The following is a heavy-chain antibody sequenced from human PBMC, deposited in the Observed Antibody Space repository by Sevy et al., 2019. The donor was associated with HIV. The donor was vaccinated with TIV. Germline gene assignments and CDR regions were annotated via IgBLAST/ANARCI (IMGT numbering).Heavy chain of an antibody. V-gene: IGHV3-30*04. D-gene: IGHD3-22*01. CDR2: ISDDGNNK. CDR1: GFTFSTYA. Sequence: GGSLRLSCTAFGFTFSTYAMYWVRQAPGKGLEWVAVISDDGNNKDYADSVKGRITISRDNSKNTLYLQMNSLRADDTAVYYCASHYYDSTGYYFPLEYWGQGTRVTVSS. J-gene: IGHJ4*02. CDR3: ASHYYDSTGYYFPLEY.